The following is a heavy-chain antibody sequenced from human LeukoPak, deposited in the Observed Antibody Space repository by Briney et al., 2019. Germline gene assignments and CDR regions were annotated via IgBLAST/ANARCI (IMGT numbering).Heavy chain of an antibody. CDR2: IRSKANSYAT. CDR1: GFTFSGSA. CDR3: TRNTIFGVVN. V-gene: IGHV3-73*01. D-gene: IGHD3-3*01. Sequence: GGSLRLSCAASGFTFSGSAMHWVRQASGKGLEWLGRIRSKANSYATAYAASVKGRFTISRDDSKNTAYLQMNSLKTEDTAVYYCTRNTIFGVVNWGQGTLVTVSS. J-gene: IGHJ4*02.